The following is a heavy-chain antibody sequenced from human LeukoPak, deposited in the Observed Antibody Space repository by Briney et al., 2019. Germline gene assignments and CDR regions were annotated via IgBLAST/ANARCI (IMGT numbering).Heavy chain of an antibody. Sequence: VASVKVSCKASGGTFSSYAISWVRQPPAQGLEWMGGIIPIFGTANYAQKFQGRVTITADESTSTAYMELSSLRSDDTAVYYCAIWFNGSGSYDYWGQGTLVTVSS. D-gene: IGHD3-10*01. V-gene: IGHV1-69*13. CDR2: IIPIFGTA. CDR1: GGTFSSYA. CDR3: AIWFNGSGSYDY. J-gene: IGHJ4*02.